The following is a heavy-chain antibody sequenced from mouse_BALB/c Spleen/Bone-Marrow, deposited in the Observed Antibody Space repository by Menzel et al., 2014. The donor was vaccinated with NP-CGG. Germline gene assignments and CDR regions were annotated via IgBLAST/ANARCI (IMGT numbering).Heavy chain of an antibody. CDR3: AGDYSFTY. D-gene: IGHD1-1*01. CDR2: IDPANGNT. J-gene: IGHJ3*01. V-gene: IGHV14-3*02. CDR1: GFNIKDTY. Sequence: QLQQSGAELVSPGASVRLSCTASGFNIKDTYIHWVMQRPEQGLEWIGRIDPANGNTKYDPKFQGKATITTDTSSNTASLQLSSLTSEDTVFYYCAGDYSFTYWGQWTLVTVSA.